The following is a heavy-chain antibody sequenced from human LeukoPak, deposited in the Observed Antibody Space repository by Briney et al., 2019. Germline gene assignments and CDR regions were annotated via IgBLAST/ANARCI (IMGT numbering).Heavy chain of an antibody. CDR2: IYYNGDT. V-gene: IGHV4-39*01. CDR1: GASISNNSFY. Sequence: SETLSLTCTVSGASISNNSFYWGWIRQPPGEGLEWIGTIYYNGDTFYNPSLKSRVSMSVDTSASQFSLKLPSVIAADTAVYYCAVLLYRHYHCFDSWGRGTLVSVSS. D-gene: IGHD3-16*02. J-gene: IGHJ5*01. CDR3: AVLLYRHYHCFDS.